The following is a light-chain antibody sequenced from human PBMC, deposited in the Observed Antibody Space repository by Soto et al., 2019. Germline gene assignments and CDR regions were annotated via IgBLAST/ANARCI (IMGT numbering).Light chain of an antibody. Sequence: EIVLTQSPGTLSLSPGERSTLSCRASQSVRSSYLAWYQQKPGQAPRLLIYGAFNRASGIPDRFSGRGSGTDFTLTINRLEPEDFAVYYCQHYGTSPAWTFGQGTKVDIK. V-gene: IGKV3-20*01. CDR3: QHYGTSPAWT. CDR2: GAF. CDR1: QSVRSSY. J-gene: IGKJ1*01.